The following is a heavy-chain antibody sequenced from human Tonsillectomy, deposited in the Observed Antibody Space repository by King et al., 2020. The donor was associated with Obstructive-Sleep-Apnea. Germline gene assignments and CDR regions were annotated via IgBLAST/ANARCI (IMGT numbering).Heavy chain of an antibody. Sequence: LQLQESGPGLVKPSETLSLTCTVSGVSIRSSSYYWGWIRQPPGKGLEWIGSIYYSGNTYYNPSLKSRVTISVDTSKNQFSLKLSSVTAADTAVYYCARGWGSFDDWGQGTLVTVSS. CDR1: GVSIRSSSYY. D-gene: IGHD3-16*01. CDR2: IYYSGNT. CDR3: ARGWGSFDD. J-gene: IGHJ4*02. V-gene: IGHV4-39*07.